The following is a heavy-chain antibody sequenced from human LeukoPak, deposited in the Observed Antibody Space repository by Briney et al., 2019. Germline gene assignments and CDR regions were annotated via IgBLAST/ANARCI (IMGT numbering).Heavy chain of an antibody. D-gene: IGHD3-22*01. J-gene: IGHJ4*02. Sequence: GGSLRLSCAASGFTFSSYAMHWVRQAPGKGLEWVAVISYDGSNKYYADSVKRRFTISRDNSKNTLYLQMNSLRAEDTAVYYCAKGGYKYDSSGHNYLDYWGQGTLVTVSS. V-gene: IGHV3-30*04. CDR2: ISYDGSNK. CDR1: GFTFSSYA. CDR3: AKGGYKYDSSGHNYLDY.